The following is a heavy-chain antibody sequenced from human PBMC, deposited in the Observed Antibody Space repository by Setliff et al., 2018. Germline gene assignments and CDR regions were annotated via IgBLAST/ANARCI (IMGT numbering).Heavy chain of an antibody. CDR3: ARRRLYSSSWFEGAFDI. CDR1: GGSISSSSYY. D-gene: IGHD6-13*01. J-gene: IGHJ3*02. CDR2: IYYSGST. Sequence: SETLSLTCTVSGGSISSSSYYWGWIRQPPGKGLEWIGSIYYSGSTYYNPSLKSRVTISVDTPKNQFSLKLSSVTAADTAVYYCARRRLYSSSWFEGAFDIWGQGTMVTVSS. V-gene: IGHV4-39*01.